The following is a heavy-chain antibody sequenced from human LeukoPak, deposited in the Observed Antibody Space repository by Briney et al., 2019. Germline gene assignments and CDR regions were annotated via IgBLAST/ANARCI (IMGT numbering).Heavy chain of an antibody. CDR3: AREAFFGDYGDYYGMDV. D-gene: IGHD4-17*01. CDR2: ISSSSSTI. Sequence: GGSLRLSCAASGFTFSSYSMNWVRQAPGKGLEWVSYISSSSSTIYYADSVKGRFTISRDNAMNSLYLQMNSLRDEDTAVYYCAREAFFGDYGDYYGMDVWGQGTTVTVSS. V-gene: IGHV3-48*02. CDR1: GFTFSSYS. J-gene: IGHJ6*02.